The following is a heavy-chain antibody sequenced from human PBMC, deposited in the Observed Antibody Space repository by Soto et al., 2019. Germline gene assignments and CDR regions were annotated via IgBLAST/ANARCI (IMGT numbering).Heavy chain of an antibody. D-gene: IGHD3-22*01. CDR2: INPNSGGT. CDR1: GYTFTGYY. CDR3: AVDSSGYYADRFNYYYGMDV. Sequence: ASVKVACKASGYTFTGYYMHWVRQAPGQGLEWMGWINPNSGGTNYAQKFQGWVTMTRDTSISTAYMELSRLRSDDTAVYYCAVDSSGYYADRFNYYYGMDVWGQGTTVTVSS. V-gene: IGHV1-2*04. J-gene: IGHJ6*02.